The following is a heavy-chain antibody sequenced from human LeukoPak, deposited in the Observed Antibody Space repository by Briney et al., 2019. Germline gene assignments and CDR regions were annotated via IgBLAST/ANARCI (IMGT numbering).Heavy chain of an antibody. CDR1: GFTLSDYY. J-gene: IGHJ4*02. V-gene: IGHV3-11*06. D-gene: IGHD6-6*01. CDR2: ISKSGTST. Sequence: GGSLRLSCAASGFTLSDYYMSWIRQGPGKGLEWVSYISKSGTSTKYADSVKGRFTISRDNAKNSLYLQMNSLRAEDTAVYYCARLYSSSSGLRASDYWGQGTLVTVSS. CDR3: ARLYSSSSGLRASDY.